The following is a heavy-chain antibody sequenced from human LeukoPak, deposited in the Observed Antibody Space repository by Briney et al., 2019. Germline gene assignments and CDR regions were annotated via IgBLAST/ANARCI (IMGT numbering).Heavy chain of an antibody. J-gene: IGHJ4*02. D-gene: IGHD1-7*01. CDR3: ARQDNWNYGY. CDR1: GYRFTTYW. Sequence: GESLKTSCKGSGYRFTTYWIGCVRVMPGKGLEWMGIIYPGDSETRYSPSFQGQVTISADKSIRTAYLQWSSLKASDTAIYYCARQDNWNYGYWGQGTLVTVSS. V-gene: IGHV5-51*01. CDR2: IYPGDSET.